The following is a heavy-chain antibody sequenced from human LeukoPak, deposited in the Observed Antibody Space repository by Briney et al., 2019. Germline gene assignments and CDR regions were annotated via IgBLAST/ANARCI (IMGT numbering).Heavy chain of an antibody. V-gene: IGHV2-5*02. CDR2: IYWDDDK. CDR3: AHSRGRCSGGNSYTYFDY. CDR1: GFSLSTSGVG. J-gene: IGHJ4*02. D-gene: IGHD2-15*01. Sequence: SGPTLVKPTQTLTLTCTFSGFSLSTSGVGVGWIRQPPGKALEWLAVIYWDDDKRYSPSLKSRLTITKDTSKNQVVLTMTNIDPVDTATYYCAHSRGRCSGGNSYTYFDYWGQGTLVTVSS.